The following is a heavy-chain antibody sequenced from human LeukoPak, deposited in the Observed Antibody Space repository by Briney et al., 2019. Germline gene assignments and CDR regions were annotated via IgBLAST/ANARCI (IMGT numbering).Heavy chain of an antibody. CDR2: MNPNSGNT. CDR3: ARARASGSSWYY. CDR1: GGTFTSYD. D-gene: IGHD6-13*01. Sequence: GSSVKVSCKASGGTFTSYDINWVRQATGQGLEWMGWMNPNSGNTGYAQKFQGRVTITRNTSISTAYMELSSLRSEDTAVYYCARARASGSSWYYWGQGTLVTVSS. J-gene: IGHJ4*02. V-gene: IGHV1-8*03.